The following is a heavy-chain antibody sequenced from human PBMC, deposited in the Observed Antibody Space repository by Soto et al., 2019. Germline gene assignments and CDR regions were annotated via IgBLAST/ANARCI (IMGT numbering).Heavy chain of an antibody. D-gene: IGHD6-19*01. V-gene: IGHV3-23*01. CDR3: AKADGEQWLIPHLDN. Sequence: PGGSLRLSCEASGFNFKKFAMGWVRQAPGEGLEWVPGISCCGGSTFYADSVKGRFSLARDDSKNTLSLQLNSLRVEDTAHYYCAKADGEQWLIPHLDNWGQGTQVTVSS. CDR1: GFNFKKFA. CDR2: ISCCGGST. J-gene: IGHJ1*01.